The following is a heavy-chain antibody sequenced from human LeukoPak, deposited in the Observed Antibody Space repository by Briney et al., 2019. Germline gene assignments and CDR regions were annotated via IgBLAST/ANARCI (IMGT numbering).Heavy chain of an antibody. CDR2: INHTGST. CDR1: VGSFSTYY. V-gene: IGHV4-34*01. D-gene: IGHD5-24*01. CDR3: ATLPRREMATISEDY. J-gene: IGHJ4*02. Sequence: SETLSLTCAVYVGSFSTYYWSWIRQPPGQGLEWIGEINHTGSTNYNPSLKSRVTISVDTSKNQFSLKLSSVTAADTAVYYCATLPRREMATISEDYWGQGTLVTVSS.